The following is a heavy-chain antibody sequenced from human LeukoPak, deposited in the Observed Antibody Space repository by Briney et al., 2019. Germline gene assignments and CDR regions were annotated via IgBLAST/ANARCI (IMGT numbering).Heavy chain of an antibody. Sequence: PVKVSCKASGGTFSSYAISWVRQAPGQGLEWMGGIIPIFGTANYAQKFQGRVTITADESTSTAYMELSSLRSEDTAVYYCASSRYSSSWYPDYYYYYMDVWGKGTTVTISS. J-gene: IGHJ6*03. V-gene: IGHV1-69*13. CDR3: ASSRYSSSWYPDYYYYYMDV. CDR1: GGTFSSYA. CDR2: IIPIFGTA. D-gene: IGHD6-13*01.